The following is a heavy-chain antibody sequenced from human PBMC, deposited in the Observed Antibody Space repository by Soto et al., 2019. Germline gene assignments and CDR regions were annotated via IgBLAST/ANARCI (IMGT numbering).Heavy chain of an antibody. D-gene: IGHD2-15*01. V-gene: IGHV1-69*01. CDR3: AREVCRGGSCYHYYYYGMDV. CDR2: IIPIFGTA. J-gene: IGHJ6*02. CDR1: GGTFSSYA. Sequence: SVKVSFKASGGTFSSYAISWVRQAPGQGLEWMGGIIPIFGTANYAQKFQGRVTITADESTSTAYLELSSLRSEDTAVYYCAREVCRGGSCYHYYYYGMDVWGQGTTVTGSS.